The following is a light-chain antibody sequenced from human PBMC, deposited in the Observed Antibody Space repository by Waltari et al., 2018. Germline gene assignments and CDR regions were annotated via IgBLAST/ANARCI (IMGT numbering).Light chain of an antibody. CDR2: DVS. CDR1: RSDVGGYNY. J-gene: IGLJ2*01. V-gene: IGLV2-14*03. Sequence: QSALTQPASVSGSPGQSITISCTGTRSDVGGYNYVSWYQKNPGKAPKLMIYDVSNRPSGVSNRFSGSKSGNTASLTISGLQAEDEADYYCSSYTSSSTPVVFGGGTKLTVL. CDR3: SSYTSSSTPVV.